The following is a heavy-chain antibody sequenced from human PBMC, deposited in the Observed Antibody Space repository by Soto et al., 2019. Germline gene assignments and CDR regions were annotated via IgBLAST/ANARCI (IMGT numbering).Heavy chain of an antibody. CDR3: ARHGLFA. J-gene: IGHJ5*02. CDR2: ISSSGSTI. CDR1: GGSIDSYY. V-gene: IGHV3-11*01. Sequence: LSLTCTVSGGSIDSYYWSWIRQPPGKGLEWVSYISSSGSTIYYADSVKGRFTISRDNAKNSLYLQMNSLRAEDTAVYYCARHGLFAWGQGTLVTVSS. D-gene: IGHD2-21*01.